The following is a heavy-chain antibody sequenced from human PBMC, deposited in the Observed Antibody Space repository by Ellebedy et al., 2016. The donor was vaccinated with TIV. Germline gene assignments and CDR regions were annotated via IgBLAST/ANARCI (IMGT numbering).Heavy chain of an antibody. J-gene: IGHJ4*02. V-gene: IGHV1-2*04. CDR1: GYTFTSYD. CDR2: INPNSGGT. D-gene: IGHD1-26*01. Sequence: ASVKVSXXASGYTFTSYDINWVRQAPGQGLEWMGWINPNSGGTNYAQKFQGWVTMTRDTSISTAYMELSRLRSDDTAVYYCARAQWELTPDYWGQGTLVTVSS. CDR3: ARAQWELTPDY.